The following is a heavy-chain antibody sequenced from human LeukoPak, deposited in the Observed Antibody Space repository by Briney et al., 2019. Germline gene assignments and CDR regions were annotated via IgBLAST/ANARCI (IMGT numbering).Heavy chain of an antibody. Sequence: GRSLRLSCAASGFTFSSYAMHWVRQAPGKGLEWVAVISYDGSNKYYADSVKGRFTISRDNSKNTLYLQMNSLRAEDTAVYYCARGDTIFGVVIDDAFDIWGQGTMVTVSS. J-gene: IGHJ3*02. CDR3: ARGDTIFGVVIDDAFDI. CDR2: ISYDGSNK. CDR1: GFTFSSYA. D-gene: IGHD3-3*01. V-gene: IGHV3-30*01.